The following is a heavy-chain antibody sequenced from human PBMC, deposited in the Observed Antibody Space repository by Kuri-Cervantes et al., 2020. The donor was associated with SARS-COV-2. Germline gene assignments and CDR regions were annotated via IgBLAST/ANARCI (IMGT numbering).Heavy chain of an antibody. J-gene: IGHJ5*02. Sequence: NLSLTCAVYGGSFSGYYWSWIRQPPGKGLEWIGEINHSGSTNYNPSLKSRVTISVDTSKNQFSLKLSSVTAADTAVYYCARSFRYSGSWSNWFDPWGQGTLVTVSS. CDR3: ARSFRYSGSWSNWFDP. V-gene: IGHV4-34*01. CDR1: GGSFSGYY. D-gene: IGHD1-26*01. CDR2: INHSGST.